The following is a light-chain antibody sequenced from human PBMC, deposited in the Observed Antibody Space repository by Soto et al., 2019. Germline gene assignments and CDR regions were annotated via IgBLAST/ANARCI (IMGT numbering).Light chain of an antibody. J-gene: IGKJ2*01. CDR1: QSVSSTY. Sequence: EIVLTQSPGTLSLSPGERATLSCRASQSVSSTYLAWYQQKPGQAPRLLIYGASIRATGVPDRFSGSGSGTDFTLTISRLEPEDFAVYYWQQYCSSPYTFGQGTKLEIK. CDR2: GAS. V-gene: IGKV3-20*01. CDR3: QQYCSSPYT.